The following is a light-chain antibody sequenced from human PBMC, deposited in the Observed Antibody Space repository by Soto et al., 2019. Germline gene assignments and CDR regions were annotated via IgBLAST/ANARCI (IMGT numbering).Light chain of an antibody. CDR1: QSINAH. Sequence: EVVMTQSPATLSVSPGERVTLSCRASQSINAHLAWYQQKPGQAPRLLIHGASTRATGIPARFRGSGFGTEFILTISSLQSEDFAVYYCQQYNTWLWTFGQGTKVELQ. CDR2: GAS. V-gene: IGKV3-15*01. J-gene: IGKJ1*01. CDR3: QQYNTWLWT.